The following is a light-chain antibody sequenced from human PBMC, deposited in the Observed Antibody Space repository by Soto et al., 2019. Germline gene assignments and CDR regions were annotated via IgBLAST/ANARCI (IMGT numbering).Light chain of an antibody. J-gene: IGKJ4*01. CDR2: DAS. V-gene: IGKV3-11*01. CDR1: QSVADN. CDR3: QQRSNWPLT. Sequence: EVVMTQSPATLSVSPGERVTLSCRSSQSVADNLAWYQQKPGQAPRLLIYDASNRATGIPARFSGSGSGTDFTLTISSLEPEDFAVYYCQQRSNWPLTFGGGTKVDIK.